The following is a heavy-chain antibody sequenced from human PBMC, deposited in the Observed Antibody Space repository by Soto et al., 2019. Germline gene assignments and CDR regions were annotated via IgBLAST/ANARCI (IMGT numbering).Heavy chain of an antibody. Sequence: QVQLVESGGGVVQPGRSLRLSCAASGFTFSSYGMHWVRQAPGKGLEWVAVIWYDGSNKYYADSVKGRFTISRDNSKNTLYLQMNRLRAEDTAVYYCASLYCSGGSCYSQLYYYGMDVWGQGTTVTVSS. CDR2: IWYDGSNK. V-gene: IGHV3-33*01. D-gene: IGHD2-15*01. CDR3: ASLYCSGGSCYSQLYYYGMDV. J-gene: IGHJ6*02. CDR1: GFTFSSYG.